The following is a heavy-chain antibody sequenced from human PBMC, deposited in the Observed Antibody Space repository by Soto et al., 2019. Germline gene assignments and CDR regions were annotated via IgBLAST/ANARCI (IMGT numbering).Heavy chain of an antibody. D-gene: IGHD4-4*01. J-gene: IGHJ4*02. CDR3: ARTEMATVYFDY. V-gene: IGHV4-30-4*01. Sequence: SETLSLTCTVSGGSISSGDYYWSWIRQPPGKGLEWIGYIYYSGSTYYNPSLKSRVTISVDTSKNQFSLKLSSVTAADMAVYYCARTEMATVYFDYWGQGTLVTVSS. CDR1: GGSISSGDYY. CDR2: IYYSGST.